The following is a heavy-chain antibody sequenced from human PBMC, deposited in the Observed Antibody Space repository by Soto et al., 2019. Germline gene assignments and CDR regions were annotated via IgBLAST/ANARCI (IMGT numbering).Heavy chain of an antibody. D-gene: IGHD3-22*01. J-gene: IGHJ4*02. CDR2: IYYSGST. CDR1: GGSISSGGYY. V-gene: IGHV4-31*03. Sequence: QVQLQESGPGLVKPSQTLSLTCTVSGGSISSGGYYWSWIRQHPGKGLEWIGYIYYSGSTYYNPSLKCRVTISVDTSKNQFSLKLSSVTAADTAVYYCAASSKITMIVGIFDYWGQGTLVTVSS. CDR3: AASSKITMIVGIFDY.